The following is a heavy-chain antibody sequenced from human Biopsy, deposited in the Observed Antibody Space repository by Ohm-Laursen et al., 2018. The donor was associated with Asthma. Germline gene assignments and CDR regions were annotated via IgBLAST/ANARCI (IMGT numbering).Heavy chain of an antibody. Sequence: LRLSLPASALAASRHHRFRLRPAPGKGLEWVSVIYRGGTSHPAHSVRGRFTISRDYSKNTLYLQMHSLRAEDTAVYYCARGDSSNWSHYYFDYWGQGTLVTVSS. J-gene: IGHJ4*02. CDR3: ARGDSSNWSHYYFDY. V-gene: IGHV3-53*01. CDR2: IYRGGTS. D-gene: IGHD3-22*01. CDR1: ALAASRHH.